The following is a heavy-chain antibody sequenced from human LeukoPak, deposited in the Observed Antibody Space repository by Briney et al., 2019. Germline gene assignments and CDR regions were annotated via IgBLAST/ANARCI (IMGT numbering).Heavy chain of an antibody. J-gene: IGHJ4*02. D-gene: IGHD2-15*01. CDR3: AKQKGYCSGGSCYYSDY. CDR1: GFPFSNHA. CDR2: LSGSGAST. Sequence: GGSLRLSCAASGFPFSNHAMSWVRQPPGKGLEWVSTLSGSGASTSYADSVKGRFTISRDNSKNTLYLQMNSLRAEDTARYYCAKQKGYCSGGSCYYSDYWGQGTLVTVSS. V-gene: IGHV3-23*01.